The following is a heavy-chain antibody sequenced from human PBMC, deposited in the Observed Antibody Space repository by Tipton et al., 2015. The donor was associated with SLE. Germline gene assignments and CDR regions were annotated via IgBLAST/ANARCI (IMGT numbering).Heavy chain of an antibody. CDR1: GYTFTGYY. CDR3: ARDLKLGMDNWIDP. CDR2: INPNSGGT. V-gene: IGHV1-2*02. D-gene: IGHD7-27*01. J-gene: IGHJ5*02. Sequence: QLVQSGAEVKKPGASVKVSCKASGYTFTGYYMHWVRQAPGQGLEWMGWINPNSGGTHYAQKFQGRVTMTRDTSISTAYMELSRLRSDDTAVYYCARDLKLGMDNWIDPWGQGTLVTVSS.